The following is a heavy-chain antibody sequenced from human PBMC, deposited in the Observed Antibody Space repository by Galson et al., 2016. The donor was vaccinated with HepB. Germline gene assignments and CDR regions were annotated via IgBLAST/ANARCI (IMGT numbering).Heavy chain of an antibody. V-gene: IGHV1-18*04. D-gene: IGHD3-16*01. CDR2: LNAYNGNT. CDR1: GHTFISNS. Sequence: SVKVSCKASGHTFISNSVTWVRQAPGQGLEWMGWLNAYNGNTHYAQNLQGRVTMTTETSTNTAYMEMNSLRVEDTAVYYCAWGAGGTDRRHWFDPWGQGTLVTVSS. CDR3: AWGAGGTDRRHWFDP. J-gene: IGHJ5*02.